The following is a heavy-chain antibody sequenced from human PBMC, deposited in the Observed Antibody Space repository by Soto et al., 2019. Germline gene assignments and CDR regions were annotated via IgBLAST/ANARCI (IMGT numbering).Heavy chain of an antibody. D-gene: IGHD4-17*01. Sequence: SETLSLTCTVSGGSISGSSYYWGWIRQPPGRGLECIGSVHYSGSTDYNPSLKSRVTISVDTSKNQFSLKLTSVTAADTAVYFCASFSGATYGDYGGGINYWGQGTLVTVSS. J-gene: IGHJ4*02. CDR3: ASFSGATYGDYGGGINY. CDR2: VHYSGST. CDR1: GGSISGSSYY. V-gene: IGHV4-39*01.